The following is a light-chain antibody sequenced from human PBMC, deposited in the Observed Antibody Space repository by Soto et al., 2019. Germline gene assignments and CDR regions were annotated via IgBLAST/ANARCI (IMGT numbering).Light chain of an antibody. CDR3: QQYGSSPRT. CDR2: GAS. V-gene: IGKV3-20*01. Sequence: IVLTQSPATLSLSPWERAILSCRASQSVSSSYLAWYRQKPGQAPSLLIYGASSRATGIPDRFSGSGSGTDFTLTISRLEPEDFAVYYCQQYGSSPRTFGQGTKV. CDR1: QSVSSSY. J-gene: IGKJ1*01.